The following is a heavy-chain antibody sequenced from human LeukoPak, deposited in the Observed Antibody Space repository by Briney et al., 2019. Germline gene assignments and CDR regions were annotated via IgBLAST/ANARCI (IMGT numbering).Heavy chain of an antibody. J-gene: IGHJ6*02. CDR3: AREIHTPHCSDGSCYPYYYYYYGMDV. CDR2: INPNSGGT. CDR1: GYTFTGYY. V-gene: IGHV1-2*02. Sequence: ASVKVSCKASGYTFTGYYMHWVRQAPGQGLEWMGWINPNSGGTNYAQKFQGRVTMTTDTSTSTAYMELRSLRSDDTAVYYCAREIHTPHCSDGSCYPYYYYYYGMDVWGQGTTVTVSS. D-gene: IGHD2-15*01.